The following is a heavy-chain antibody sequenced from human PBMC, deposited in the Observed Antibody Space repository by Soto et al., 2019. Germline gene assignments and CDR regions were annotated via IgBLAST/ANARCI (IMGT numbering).Heavy chain of an antibody. D-gene: IGHD3-10*01. CDR1: GGSISSYY. CDR3: ARARRFGEFLDY. V-gene: IGHV4-59*01. Sequence: SETLSLTCTVSGGSISSYYWSWIRQPPGKGLEWIGYIYYSGSTNYNPSLKSRVTISVDTSKNQFSLKLSSVTAADTAVYYCARARRFGEFLDYWGQGTLVTVSS. J-gene: IGHJ4*02. CDR2: IYYSGST.